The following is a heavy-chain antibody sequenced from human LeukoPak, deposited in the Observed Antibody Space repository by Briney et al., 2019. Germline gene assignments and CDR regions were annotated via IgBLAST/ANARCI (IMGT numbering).Heavy chain of an antibody. D-gene: IGHD5-24*01. V-gene: IGHV3-7*04. CDR1: GFALSSHW. Sequence: GGSLRLSCAASGFALSSHWMTWVRQAPGKGLEWVANIKQDGSKKSYVDSVKGRFTISRDNAKNSLYLQMNSLRAEDTAIYYCTRVGYIDEGIDYWGQGTLVTVSS. CDR3: TRVGYIDEGIDY. CDR2: IKQDGSKK. J-gene: IGHJ4*02.